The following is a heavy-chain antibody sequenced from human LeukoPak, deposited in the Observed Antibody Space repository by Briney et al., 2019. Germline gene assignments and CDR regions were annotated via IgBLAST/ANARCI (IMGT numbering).Heavy chain of an antibody. CDR3: VKGMWYNYYGSGSYYKSDIDDYFDY. CDR2: ISWNSGSI. CDR1: GFTFDDYA. V-gene: IGHV3-9*03. D-gene: IGHD3-10*01. J-gene: IGHJ4*02. Sequence: GGSLRLSCAASGFTFDDYAMHWVRQAPGKGLEWVSDISWNSGSIGYADSVKGRFTISGDNAKNSLYLQMNSLRAEDMALYYCVKGMWYNYYGSGSYYKSDIDDYFDYWGQGTLVTVSS.